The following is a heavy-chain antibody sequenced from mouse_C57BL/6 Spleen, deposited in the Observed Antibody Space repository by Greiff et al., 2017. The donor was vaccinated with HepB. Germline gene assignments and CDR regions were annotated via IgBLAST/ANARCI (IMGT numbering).Heavy chain of an antibody. CDR1: GFTFSDYG. V-gene: IGHV5-17*01. Sequence: VQLKESGGGLVKPGGSLKLSCAASGFTFSDYGMHWVRQAPEKGLEWVAYISSGSSTIYYADTVKGRFTISRDNAKNTLFLQMTSLRSEDTAMYYCARSVLRRGYAMDYWGQGTSVTVSS. CDR2: ISSGSSTI. D-gene: IGHD2-12*01. CDR3: ARSVLRRGYAMDY. J-gene: IGHJ4*01.